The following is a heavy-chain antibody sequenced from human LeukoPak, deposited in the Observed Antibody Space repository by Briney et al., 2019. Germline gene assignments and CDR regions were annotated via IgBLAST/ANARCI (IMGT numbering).Heavy chain of an antibody. J-gene: IGHJ4*02. CDR1: GFTFSSYG. CDR2: IWYDGTNK. Sequence: GGSLRLSCVASGFTFSSYGMHWVRQAPGKGLEWVAVIWYDGTNKYYADSVQGRFTISRDNSKNTLYLQMNSLRAEDTAVYYCARERGRYSSGWDYYFDYWGQGTLVTVSS. D-gene: IGHD6-19*01. V-gene: IGHV3-33*01. CDR3: ARERGRYSSGWDYYFDY.